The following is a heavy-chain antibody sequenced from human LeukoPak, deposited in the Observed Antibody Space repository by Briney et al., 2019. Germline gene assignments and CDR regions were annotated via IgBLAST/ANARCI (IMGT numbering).Heavy chain of an antibody. CDR3: ARDASTRSFDY. CDR2: ISSSSSYI. CDR1: GFTFSSYS. Sequence: GGSLRLSCAASGFTFSSYSMNWVRQAPGKGLEWVSSISSSSSYIYYADSVKGRFTISRDNAKNSLYLQMNSLRAEDMAVYYCARDASTRSFDYWGQGTLVTVSS. V-gene: IGHV3-21*01. J-gene: IGHJ4*02.